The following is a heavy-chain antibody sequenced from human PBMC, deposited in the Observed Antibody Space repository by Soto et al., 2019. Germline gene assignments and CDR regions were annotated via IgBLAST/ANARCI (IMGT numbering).Heavy chain of an antibody. CDR3: ARDCSGGSCYLRYFDY. CDR2: INPGGGST. Sequence: ASVKVSCKASGYTFTSYYMHWVRQAPGQGLEWMGIINPGGGSTSYAQKFQGRVTMTRDTSTSTVYMELSSLRSEDTAVYYCARDCSGGSCYLRYFDYWGQGTLVTVSS. J-gene: IGHJ4*02. CDR1: GYTFTSYY. D-gene: IGHD2-15*01. V-gene: IGHV1-46*01.